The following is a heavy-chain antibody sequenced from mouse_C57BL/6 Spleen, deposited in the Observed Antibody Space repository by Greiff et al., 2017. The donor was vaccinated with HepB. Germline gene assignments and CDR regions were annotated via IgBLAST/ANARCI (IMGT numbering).Heavy chain of an antibody. D-gene: IGHD2-4*01. Sequence: QVQLQQPGAELVKPGASVKLSCKASGYTFTSYWMQWVKQRPGQGLEWIGEIDPSDSYTNYNQKFKGKATLTVDTSSSTAYMQLSSLTSEDSAVYYCLIYYDYDYAMDYWGQGTSVTVSS. CDR3: LIYYDYDYAMDY. J-gene: IGHJ4*01. CDR1: GYTFTSYW. CDR2: IDPSDSYT. V-gene: IGHV1-50*01.